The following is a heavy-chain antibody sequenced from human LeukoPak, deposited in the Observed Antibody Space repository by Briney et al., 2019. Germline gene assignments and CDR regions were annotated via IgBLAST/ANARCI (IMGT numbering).Heavy chain of an antibody. Sequence: PSETLSLTCTVSGGYIGSYYWNWIRPAPGKGLEWIGYIHYSGSTNHNSSLKSRVTISVDTSKNQYSLKLSSVTAADTAVYYCARDGVAGGFDYWGQGTLVTVSS. CDR2: IHYSGST. J-gene: IGHJ4*02. V-gene: IGHV4-59*01. CDR1: GGYIGSYY. D-gene: IGHD6-19*01. CDR3: ARDGVAGGFDY.